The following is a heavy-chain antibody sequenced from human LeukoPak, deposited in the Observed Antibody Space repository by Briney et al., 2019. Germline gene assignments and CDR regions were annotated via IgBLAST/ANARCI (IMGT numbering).Heavy chain of an antibody. CDR3: ANRGY. V-gene: IGHV3-66*01. CDR2: IDGGGTT. J-gene: IGHJ4*02. Sequence: GGSLRLSCAASGFTVSSDFMIWVRQAPGKGLEWVSKIDGGGTTNYADSVKGRFTVSRDNPKNTVYLQMNSLRVEDTAMYSCANRGYWGQGTLVTVSS. CDR1: GFTVSSDF.